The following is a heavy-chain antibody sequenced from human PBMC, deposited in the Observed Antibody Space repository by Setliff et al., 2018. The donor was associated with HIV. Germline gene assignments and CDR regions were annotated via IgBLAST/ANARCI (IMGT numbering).Heavy chain of an antibody. V-gene: IGHV1-8*01. Sequence: ASVKVSCKASGYTFTSYDINWVRQATGQGLEWMGWMNPNSGNTGYAQKFQGRVTMTRNTSISTAYMELSSLRSEDTAVHYCARGLAVAGKSYYSYYYMDVWGKGTTVTVSS. CDR3: ARGLAVAGKSYYSYYYMDV. D-gene: IGHD6-19*01. J-gene: IGHJ6*03. CDR1: GYTFTSYD. CDR2: MNPNSGNT.